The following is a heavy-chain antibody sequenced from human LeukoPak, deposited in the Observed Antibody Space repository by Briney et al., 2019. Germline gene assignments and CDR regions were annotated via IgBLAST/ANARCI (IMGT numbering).Heavy chain of an antibody. D-gene: IGHD3-22*01. J-gene: IGHJ6*03. CDR3: ARDRRSYYYDSSGYGYYYYYMDV. Sequence: TLSLTCTASGGSISSGSYYWSWIRQPAGKGLEWIWRIYTSGSTNYNPSLKSRVTISVDTSKNQFSLKLSSVTAADTAVYYCARDRRSYYYDSSGYGYYYYYMDVWGKGTTVTISS. CDR1: GGSISSGSYY. CDR2: IYTSGST. V-gene: IGHV4-61*02.